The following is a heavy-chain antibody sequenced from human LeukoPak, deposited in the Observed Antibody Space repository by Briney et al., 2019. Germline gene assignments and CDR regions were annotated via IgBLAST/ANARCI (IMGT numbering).Heavy chain of an antibody. CDR2: IYYSGST. V-gene: IGHV4-31*03. D-gene: IGHD3-16*01. CDR3: ARGAHGGRDY. J-gene: IGHJ4*02. Sequence: SQTLSRTCTVSGGSISSGGYYWSWIRQHPGKGLEWIGYIYYSGSTYYNPSLKSRVTISVDTSKNQFSLKLSSVTAADTAVYYCARGAHGGRDYWGQGTLVTVSS. CDR1: GGSISSGGYY.